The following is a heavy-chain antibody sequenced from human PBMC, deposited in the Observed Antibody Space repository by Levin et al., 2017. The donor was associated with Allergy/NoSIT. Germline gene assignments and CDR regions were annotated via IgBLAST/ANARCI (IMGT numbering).Heavy chain of an antibody. CDR3: ARSRVGSGLLGY. J-gene: IGHJ4*02. Sequence: GGSLRLSCAASGFTFRSYGMHGVRQAPGKGLEWVAVIWYAGSNKHYADSVKGRFTISRDNSKNTVFVQMNSLRAEDTAVYYCARSRVGSGLLGYWGQGTLVTVSS. D-gene: IGHD1-26*01. CDR1: GFTFRSYG. CDR2: IWYAGSNK. V-gene: IGHV3-33*01.